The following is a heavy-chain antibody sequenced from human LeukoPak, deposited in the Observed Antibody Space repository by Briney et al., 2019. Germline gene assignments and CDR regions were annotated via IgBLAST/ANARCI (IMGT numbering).Heavy chain of an antibody. Sequence: GASVKVSCKASGYTFTGYYMHWVRQAPGQGLEWMGWISAYNGNTNYAQKLQGRVTMTTDTSTSTAYMELRSLRSDDTAVYYCARVPVVVVAARDNWFDPWGQGTLVTVSS. CDR1: GYTFTGYY. J-gene: IGHJ5*02. CDR3: ARVPVVVVAARDNWFDP. CDR2: ISAYNGNT. D-gene: IGHD2-15*01. V-gene: IGHV1-18*04.